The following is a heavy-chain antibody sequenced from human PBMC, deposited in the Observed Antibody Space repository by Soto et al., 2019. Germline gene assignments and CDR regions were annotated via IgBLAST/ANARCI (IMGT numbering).Heavy chain of an antibody. CDR1: GFTFSPYA. V-gene: IGHV3-30-3*01. CDR2: MSYEGSRK. J-gene: IGHJ6*02. Sequence: QVQLVESGGGVVQPGRSLRLSCAASGFTFSPYALHWVRQAPGKGLEWVAVMSYEGSRKYSADSVRGRFTISRDNSKNTLYQQMNSRRAEDTTVYYCAIYNPQPQLLGCMDVLGQGTTVTVSS. D-gene: IGHD3-10*01. CDR3: AIYNPQPQLLGCMDV.